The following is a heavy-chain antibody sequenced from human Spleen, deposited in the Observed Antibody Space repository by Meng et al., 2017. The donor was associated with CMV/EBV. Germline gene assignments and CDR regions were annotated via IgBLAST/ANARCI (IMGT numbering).Heavy chain of an antibody. CDR2: ISYDGRNK. D-gene: IGHD5-12*01. V-gene: IGHV3-30*18. J-gene: IGHJ4*02. CDR1: SFTYGTYY. Sequence: CEGSSFTYGTYYMHWVRQPPGRGLEWVALISYDGRNKYYVDSVKGRFTISRDNSKSTVYLQMNSLRVEDTALYYCVKDKYSGAWLDQWGQGTLVTVSS. CDR3: VKDKYSGAWLDQ.